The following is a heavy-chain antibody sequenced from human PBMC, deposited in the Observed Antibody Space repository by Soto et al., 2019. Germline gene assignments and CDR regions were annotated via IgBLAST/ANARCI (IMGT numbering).Heavy chain of an antibody. CDR3: AREYGMVRGVSMDV. CDR1: GGTFSSYA. D-gene: IGHD3-10*01. J-gene: IGHJ6*02. CDR2: IVPIVDTA. Sequence: ASVKVSCKTSGGTFSSYAISWVRQAPGQGLEWMGGIVPIVDTATYAQKFQGRVTITADESTSTAYMELSSLRSEDTAVYYCAREYGMVRGVSMDVWGQGTTVTVSS. V-gene: IGHV1-69*13.